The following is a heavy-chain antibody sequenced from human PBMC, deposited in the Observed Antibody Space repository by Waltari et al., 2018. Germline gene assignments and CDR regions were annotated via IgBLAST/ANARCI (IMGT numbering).Heavy chain of an antibody. J-gene: IGHJ4*02. V-gene: IGHV3-15*01. CDR3: TTDSTMIAVHNSGDFDY. Sequence: EVQLVESGGGLVKPGGSLRLSCAASGFTFSNAWMSWVRQAPGKGLAWVGRIKSKTDGGTTDYAAPVKGRFTISRDDSKNTLYLQINSLKTEDTAVYYCTTDSTMIAVHNSGDFDYWGQGTLVTVSS. CDR2: IKSKTDGGTT. D-gene: IGHD3-22*01. CDR1: GFTFSNAW.